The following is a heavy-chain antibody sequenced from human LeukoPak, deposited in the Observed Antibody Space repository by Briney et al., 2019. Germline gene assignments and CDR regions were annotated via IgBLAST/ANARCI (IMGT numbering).Heavy chain of an antibody. J-gene: IGHJ6*03. CDR3: ARHKGLFYYYYYMDV. D-gene: IGHD3/OR15-3a*01. CDR2: INHSGST. V-gene: IGHV4-34*01. Sequence: SETLSLTCAVYGGSFSGYYWSWIRQPPGKGLEWIGEINHSGSTNYNPSLKSRVTISVDTSKNQFSLKLSSVTAADTAVYYCARHKGLFYYYYYMDVWGKGTTVTISS. CDR1: GGSFSGYY.